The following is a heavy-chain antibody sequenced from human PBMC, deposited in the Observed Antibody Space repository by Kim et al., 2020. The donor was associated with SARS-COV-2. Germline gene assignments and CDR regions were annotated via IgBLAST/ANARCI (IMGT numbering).Heavy chain of an antibody. Sequence: RFTISRNNSKNTLYLQMNSLRAEDTAVYYCARGESGSWYNNLYYYYYMDVWGKGTTVTVSS. V-gene: IGHV3-30*01. J-gene: IGHJ6*03. CDR3: ARGESGSWYNNLYYYYYMDV. D-gene: IGHD6-13*01.